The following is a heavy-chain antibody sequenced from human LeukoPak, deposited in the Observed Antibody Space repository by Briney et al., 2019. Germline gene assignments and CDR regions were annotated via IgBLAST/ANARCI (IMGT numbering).Heavy chain of an antibody. J-gene: IGHJ4*02. Sequence: ASVKVSCKASGGTFSSYAISWVRQAPGQGLEWMGGIIPIFGTANYAQQFQGRVTITADESTSTAYMELSSLRSEDTAVYYCARDMDSSGYSPFDYWGQGTLVTVSS. CDR3: ARDMDSSGYSPFDY. CDR2: IIPIFGTA. V-gene: IGHV1-69*13. D-gene: IGHD3-22*01. CDR1: GGTFSSYA.